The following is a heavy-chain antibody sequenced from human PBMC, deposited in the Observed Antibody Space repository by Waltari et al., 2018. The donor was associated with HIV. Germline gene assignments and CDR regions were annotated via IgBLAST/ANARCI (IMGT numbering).Heavy chain of an antibody. V-gene: IGHV3-15*05. CDR1: GFIFRNTW. CDR2: VKSRGDGGTQ. Sequence: EVQLVESGGGSVQPGGSLRLSCAASGFIFRNTWMNWVRQRPGKGLEWIGRVKSRGDGGTQQDNVVMRGRSVISRDDVKNTLMLDSDNLEIDDTAVYFCSMEKWLGGSFQEAMDHWGQGTQVIVSS. D-gene: IGHD3-10*01. J-gene: IGHJ4*02. CDR3: SMEKWLGGSFQEAMDH.